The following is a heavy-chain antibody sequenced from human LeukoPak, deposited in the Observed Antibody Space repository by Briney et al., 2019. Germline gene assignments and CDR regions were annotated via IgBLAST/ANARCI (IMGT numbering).Heavy chain of an antibody. Sequence: PGGSLRLSCAASGFTFSSFWMTWVRQAPGKGLEWVANIKQDGSEEHYVDSVKGRFIISSDNAKNSLYLQMNSLRAEDTAVYYCARDRGSGSYYSQDWGQGTLVTVSS. V-gene: IGHV3-7*01. J-gene: IGHJ4*02. CDR2: IKQDGSEE. D-gene: IGHD3-10*01. CDR3: ARDRGSGSYYSQD. CDR1: GFTFSSFW.